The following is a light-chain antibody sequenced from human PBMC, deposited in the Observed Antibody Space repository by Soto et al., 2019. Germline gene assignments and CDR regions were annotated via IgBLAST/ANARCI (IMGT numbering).Light chain of an antibody. J-gene: IGKJ4*01. Sequence: DIQVTQSPSSLSASVGDRVTITCRASQSISSYLHWYQQKPGNAPNFLIYAASTLQSGVPPRFSGGGSGTDFTLTISGLRPEDFATYYCQQSYNTPFTFGGGTKMDIK. CDR1: QSISSY. CDR3: QQSYNTPFT. V-gene: IGKV1-39*01. CDR2: AAS.